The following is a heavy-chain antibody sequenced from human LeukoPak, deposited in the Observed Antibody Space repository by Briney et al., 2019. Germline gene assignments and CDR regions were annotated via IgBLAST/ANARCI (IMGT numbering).Heavy chain of an antibody. CDR2: IWYDGSNK. D-gene: IGHD6-13*01. J-gene: IGHJ4*02. Sequence: GRSLRLSCAASGFTFSSYGMHWVRQAPGQGLEWVAVIWYDGSNKYYADSVKGRFTISRDNSKNTLYLQMNSLRAEDTAVYYCARDQAAAGPFDYWGQGTLVTVSS. CDR1: GFTFSSYG. V-gene: IGHV3-33*01. CDR3: ARDQAAAGPFDY.